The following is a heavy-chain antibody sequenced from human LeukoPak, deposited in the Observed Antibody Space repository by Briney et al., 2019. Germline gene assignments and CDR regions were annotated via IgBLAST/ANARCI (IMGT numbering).Heavy chain of an antibody. J-gene: IGHJ4*02. V-gene: IGHV1-18*01. D-gene: IGHD6-19*01. CDR2: IRAYNGDT. CDR1: PDTFTRYG. Sequence: WASVKVSCKASPDTFTRYGITWVRQAPGHGLEWMGWIRAYNGDTNYAQKFQGRVTMTAERSTNTAYMELRGLTFDDTAVFYCATTTATSGSSLYWGQGTLVNVAS. CDR3: ATTTATSGSSLY.